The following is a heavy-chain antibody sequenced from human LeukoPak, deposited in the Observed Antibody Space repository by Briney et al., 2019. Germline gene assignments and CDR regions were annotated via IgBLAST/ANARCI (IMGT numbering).Heavy chain of an antibody. Sequence: SETLSLTCTVSGGSISSYYWSWIRQPPGKGLEWIGYIYYSGSTNYNPSLKSRVTISVDTSKNPFSLKLSSVTAADTAVYYCARFPASGEMAYYFDYWGQGTLVTVSS. V-gene: IGHV4-59*01. CDR3: ARFPASGEMAYYFDY. CDR1: GGSISSYY. CDR2: IYYSGST. J-gene: IGHJ4*02. D-gene: IGHD5-24*01.